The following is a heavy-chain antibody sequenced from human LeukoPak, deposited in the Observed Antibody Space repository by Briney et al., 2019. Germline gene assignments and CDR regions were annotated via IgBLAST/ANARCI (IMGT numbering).Heavy chain of an antibody. D-gene: IGHD5-12*01. CDR2: ISYDGSNK. CDR3: AREGGYDSKFYYYYGMDV. Sequence: TGGSLRLSCAASGFTFSSYAMHWVRQAPGKGLEWVAVISYDGSNKYYADSVKGRFTISRDNSKNTLYLQMNSLRAEDTAVCYCAREGGYDSKFYYYYGMDVWGQGTTVTVSS. J-gene: IGHJ6*02. V-gene: IGHV3-30*04. CDR1: GFTFSSYA.